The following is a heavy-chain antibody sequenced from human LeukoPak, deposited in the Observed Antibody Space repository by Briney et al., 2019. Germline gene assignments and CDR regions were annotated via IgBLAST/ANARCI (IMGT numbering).Heavy chain of an antibody. CDR1: GFTFGDYA. CDR2: IISKAYGGTT. V-gene: IGHV3-49*03. D-gene: IGHD6-19*01. CDR3: TREATDQEQWLAAPNWFDP. Sequence: GGSLRLSCTASGFTFGDYAMSWFRQAPGKGLEWVGFIISKAYGGTTEYAASVKGRFTISRDDSKSIAYLQMNSLKTEDTAVYYCTREATDQEQWLAAPNWFDPWGQGTLVTVSS. J-gene: IGHJ5*02.